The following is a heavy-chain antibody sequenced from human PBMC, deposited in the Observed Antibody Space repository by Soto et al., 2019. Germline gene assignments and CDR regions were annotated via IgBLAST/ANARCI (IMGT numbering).Heavy chain of an antibody. CDR2: ISYDGVNK. V-gene: IGHV3-30*03. CDR3: ATSYYYGSGSYYNPQPDDFDY. D-gene: IGHD3-10*01. J-gene: IGHJ4*02. Sequence: GGSLRLSCAASGIPSSRYGMHWVRQAPGKGLEWLAVISYDGVNKYYADSVKGRFTISRDNSKNTLYLQMNSLRAEDTAVYYCATSYYYGSGSYYNPQPDDFDYWGQGTLVTVSS. CDR1: GIPSSRYG.